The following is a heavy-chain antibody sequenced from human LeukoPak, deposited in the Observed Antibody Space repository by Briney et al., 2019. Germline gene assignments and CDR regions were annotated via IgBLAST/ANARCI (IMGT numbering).Heavy chain of an antibody. D-gene: IGHD6-19*01. J-gene: IGHJ4*02. CDR3: ARSVASYFDY. V-gene: IGHV4-59*01. CDR1: GGSLSSYY. CDR2: IYYSGSI. Sequence: SETLSLTCTVSGGSLSSYYWSWIRQPPGEGLEWIGYIYYSGSINYNPPLKSRVTISVDTSKNQFSLKLSSVTAADTAVYYCARSVASYFDYWGQGTLVTVSS.